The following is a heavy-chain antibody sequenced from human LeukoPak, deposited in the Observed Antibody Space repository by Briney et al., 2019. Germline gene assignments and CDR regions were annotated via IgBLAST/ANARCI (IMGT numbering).Heavy chain of an antibody. CDR1: GGSINSYY. V-gene: IGHV4-59*01. CDR2: IHYTGST. J-gene: IGHJ5*02. CDR3: ARGGYYGSGNDFRFDP. Sequence: SETLSLTCTVSGGSINSYYWSWIRQPPGKGLECIGYIHYTGSTNYNPSPKSRVTISVDTSKSQFSLKLSSVTAADTAIYYCARGGYYGSGNDFRFDPWGQGTLVTVSS. D-gene: IGHD3-10*01.